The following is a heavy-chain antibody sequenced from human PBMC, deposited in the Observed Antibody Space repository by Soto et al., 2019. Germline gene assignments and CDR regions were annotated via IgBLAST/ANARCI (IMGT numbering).Heavy chain of an antibody. CDR3: ARQRTTVVTQAYFDH. Sequence: PSETLSLTCIVSGESISSSSYYWGWIRQPPGKGLEWIGSIYYSGRTYYNPSFKSRVTISKDTSKNQFSLKLSSVTATDTAVYYCARQRTTVVTQAYFDHWGQGALVTVSS. CDR2: IYYSGRT. V-gene: IGHV4-39*01. CDR1: GESISSSSYY. D-gene: IGHD2-21*02. J-gene: IGHJ4*02.